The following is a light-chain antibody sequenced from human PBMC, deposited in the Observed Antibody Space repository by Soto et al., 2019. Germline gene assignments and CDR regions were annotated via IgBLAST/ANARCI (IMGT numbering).Light chain of an antibody. CDR3: QQSFGAPRT. V-gene: IGKV1-39*01. Sequence: DIQMTQSPSSLSAALGDRVTVTCRASQSISTYLNWFQQRPGKAPKLLIDGAYTLQDGVPSRFSGRGSETEFTLTISSLQPEDFSTYYCQQSFGAPRTFGQGTRVDSK. CDR1: QSISTY. J-gene: IGKJ1*01. CDR2: GAY.